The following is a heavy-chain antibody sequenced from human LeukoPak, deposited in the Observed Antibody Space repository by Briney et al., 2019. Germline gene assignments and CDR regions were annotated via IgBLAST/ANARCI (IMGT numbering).Heavy chain of an antibody. CDR3: ASEDVDTGDF. V-gene: IGHV3-30*01. CDR2: ISHDGTNK. D-gene: IGHD5-18*01. Sequence: PGRSLRLSCAGSGFTFTNAGIHWVRLAAGKGLEWVSFISHDGTNKYYSDSVDGRFTVSRLNSQNTVYLQMTDLRPGDTATYYCASEDVDTGDFWGQGTLVTVSS. CDR1: GFTFTNAG. J-gene: IGHJ4*02.